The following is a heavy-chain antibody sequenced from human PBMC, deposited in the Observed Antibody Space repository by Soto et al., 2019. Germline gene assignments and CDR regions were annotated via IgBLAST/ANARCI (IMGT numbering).Heavy chain of an antibody. CDR1: GYTFTSYG. J-gene: IGHJ6*02. V-gene: IGHV1-18*01. D-gene: IGHD3-3*01. CDR3: VRDAYYDFRVSVTRCGMDV. CDR2: ISAYNGNT. Sequence: GASVKVSCKASGYTFTSYGISWVRQAPGQGLEWMGWISAYNGNTNYAQKLQGRVTMTTDTSTSTAYMELRSLRSDDTAVYYCVRDAYYDFRVSVTRCGMDVWGQGTTVTVSS.